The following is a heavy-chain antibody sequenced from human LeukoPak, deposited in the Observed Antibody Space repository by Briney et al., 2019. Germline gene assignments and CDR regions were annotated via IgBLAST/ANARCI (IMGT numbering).Heavy chain of an antibody. D-gene: IGHD4-17*01. CDR1: GVPISSDY. CDR2: IYTSGST. V-gene: IGHV4-4*07. J-gene: IGHJ3*02. Sequence: SETLSLTCTVSGVPISSDYWNWIRQPAGKGLEWIGRIYTSGSTNYNPSLKSRVTMSVDTSKNEISQKLTSMTAADTAVYYCARDHDGEDYGNAFDIWGHGTMVTVSS. CDR3: ARDHDGEDYGNAFDI.